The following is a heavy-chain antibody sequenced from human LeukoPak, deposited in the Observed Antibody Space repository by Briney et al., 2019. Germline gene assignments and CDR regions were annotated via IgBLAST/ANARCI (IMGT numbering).Heavy chain of an antibody. J-gene: IGHJ4*02. Sequence: GASVKVSCKASGYTFTGYYMHWVRQAPGQGLEWMGRINPNSGGTNYAQKFQGRVTMTRDTSISTAYMELSSLRSDDTAVYYCARDSPRHCSGGSCYPLWGQGTLVTVSS. D-gene: IGHD2-15*01. CDR3: ARDSPRHCSGGSCYPL. CDR1: GYTFTGYY. V-gene: IGHV1-2*06. CDR2: INPNSGGT.